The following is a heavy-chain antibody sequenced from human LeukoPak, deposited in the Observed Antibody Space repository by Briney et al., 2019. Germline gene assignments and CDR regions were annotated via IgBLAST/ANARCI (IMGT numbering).Heavy chain of an antibody. CDR3: ARAFYPGYYSYMAV. J-gene: IGHJ6*03. CDR1: GDSISYFY. V-gene: IGHV4-4*07. CDR2: IYNSGST. D-gene: IGHD3-3*02. Sequence: KSSETLSLTCSVSGDSISYFYWSWIRQAAGKGLEWIGRIYNSGSTNYNPPLKSRVTISVDTSKNQFSLKLSSVTAADTAVYYCARAFYPGYYSYMAVWGKGTTVTVSS.